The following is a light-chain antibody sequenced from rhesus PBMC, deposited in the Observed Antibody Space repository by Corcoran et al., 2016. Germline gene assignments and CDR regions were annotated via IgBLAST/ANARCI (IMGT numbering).Light chain of an antibody. Sequence: DIQMTQSPSSLSASVGDKVTITCRASQGISNALAWYQQKPGKAPKLLIYSSSTLQSGVPSRLSGSGSGTDFTLPISSLQPEDFAFYYCHQRISYPWTFGRGTKVEIK. CDR1: QGISNA. CDR2: SSS. CDR3: HQRISYPWT. J-gene: IGKJ1*01. V-gene: IGKV1-33*01.